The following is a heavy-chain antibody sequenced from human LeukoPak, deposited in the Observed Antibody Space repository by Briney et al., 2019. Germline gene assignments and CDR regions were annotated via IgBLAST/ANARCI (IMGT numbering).Heavy chain of an antibody. CDR1: GYTFTGYY. Sequence: ASVKVSCKASGYTFTGYYMHWVRQAPGQGLEWMGWINPNSGGTNYAQKFQGWVTMTRDTSISTAYMELSGLRSDDTAVYYCAREVPKGGLGYWGQGTLVTVSS. CDR2: INPNSGGT. CDR3: AREVPKGGLGY. D-gene: IGHD2-2*01. J-gene: IGHJ4*02. V-gene: IGHV1-2*04.